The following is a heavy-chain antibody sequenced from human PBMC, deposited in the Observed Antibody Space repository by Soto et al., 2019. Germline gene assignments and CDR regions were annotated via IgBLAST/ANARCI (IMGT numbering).Heavy chain of an antibody. V-gene: IGHV1-46*03. CDR1: GYTFTSYC. CDR3: ASSYYDILTGFASGAFDI. CDR2: INPSGGST. Sequence: QVQLVQSGAEVKKPGASVKVSCKASGYTFTSYCMHWVRQAPGQGLEWMGIINPSGGSTSYAQKFQGRVTMTRDTSTSTVYMELSNLRSEDTAVYYCASSYYDILTGFASGAFDIWGQGTMVTVSS. D-gene: IGHD3-9*01. J-gene: IGHJ3*02.